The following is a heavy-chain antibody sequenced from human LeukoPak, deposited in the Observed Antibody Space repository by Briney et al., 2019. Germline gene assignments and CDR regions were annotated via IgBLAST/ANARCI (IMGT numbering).Heavy chain of an antibody. V-gene: IGHV4-30-4*01. D-gene: IGHD3-22*01. CDR3: ARGAPYYDSSGYTCAY. CDR1: GGSISIGDYY. J-gene: IGHJ4*02. CDR2: IYYSGST. Sequence: SETLSLTCTVSGGSISIGDYYWSWIRQPPGKGLEWIGYIYYSGSTYYNPSLKSRVTISVDTSKNQFSLKLSSVTAADTAVYYRARGAPYYDSSGYTCAYWGQGTLVTVSS.